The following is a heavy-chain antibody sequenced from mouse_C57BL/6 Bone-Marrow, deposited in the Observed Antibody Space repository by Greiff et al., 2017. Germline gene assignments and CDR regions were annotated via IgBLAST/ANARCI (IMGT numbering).Heavy chain of an antibody. D-gene: IGHD2-2*01. CDR3: VRWLPYYYAMDY. J-gene: IGHJ4*01. CDR1: GFSFNTYA. V-gene: IGHV10-1*01. CDR2: IRSKSNNYAT. Sequence: EVQVVESGGGLVQPKGSLKLSCAASGFSFNTYAMNWVRQAPGKGLEWVARIRSKSNNYATYYADSVKDRFTISRDDSESMLYLQMNNLKTEDTAMYYCVRWLPYYYAMDYWGQGTSVTVSS.